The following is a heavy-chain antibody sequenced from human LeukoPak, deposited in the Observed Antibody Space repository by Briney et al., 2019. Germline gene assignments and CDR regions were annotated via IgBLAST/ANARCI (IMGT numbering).Heavy chain of an antibody. CDR3: ARRKLWLLWLDY. Sequence: PGGSLRLSCAASGFIFSSYWMSWVRQAPGKGLEWVANIKQDGSEKYYVDSVKGRFTISRDNAKNSLYLQMNSLRAEDTAVYYCARRKLWLLWLDYWGQGTLVTVSS. J-gene: IGHJ4*02. CDR1: GFIFSSYW. D-gene: IGHD5-18*01. V-gene: IGHV3-7*01. CDR2: IKQDGSEK.